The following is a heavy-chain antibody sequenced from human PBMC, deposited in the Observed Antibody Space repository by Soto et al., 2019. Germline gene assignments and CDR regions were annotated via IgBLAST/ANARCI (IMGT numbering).Heavy chain of an antibody. CDR1: GYTFSGFY. D-gene: IGHD6-19*01. CDR3: ASAAVTGTAGLDF. CDR2: INPNSGGT. V-gene: IGHV1-2*02. Sequence: ASVKVSCQASGYTFSGFYMHWVRQAPGQGLEWMGWINPNSGGTKSAEKFQGRVTMTRDTSISTAYMELSRLTSDDTAVYYCASAAVTGTAGLDFWGQGTQVTVSS. J-gene: IGHJ4*02.